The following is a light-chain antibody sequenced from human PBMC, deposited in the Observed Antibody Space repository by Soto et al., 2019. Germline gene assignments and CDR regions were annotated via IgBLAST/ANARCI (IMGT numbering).Light chain of an antibody. CDR3: QKYNSAPWT. CDR2: GAS. J-gene: IGKJ1*01. V-gene: IGKV3-20*01. Sequence: EIVLTQSPDTLSLSPGERATLSCRASQSVSSSYLAWYQQRPGQAPRLLIYGASSRATGIPDRFSGSGSGTDFTLTISSLQPEDVATYYCQKYNSAPWTFGQGTKVEIK. CDR1: QSVSSSY.